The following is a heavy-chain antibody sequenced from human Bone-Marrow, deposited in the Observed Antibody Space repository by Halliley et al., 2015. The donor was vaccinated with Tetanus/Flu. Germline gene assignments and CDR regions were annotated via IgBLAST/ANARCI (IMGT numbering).Heavy chain of an antibody. V-gene: IGHV5-51*01. Sequence: LECMGIISPGDSDTRSSPPFRGQLTIPADKSISTAYLQWSSLKASDTAIYHCARQEAGLFDNWGQGTLVTVSS. D-gene: IGHD6-13*01. J-gene: IGHJ4*02. CDR2: ISPGDSDT. CDR3: ARQEAGLFDN.